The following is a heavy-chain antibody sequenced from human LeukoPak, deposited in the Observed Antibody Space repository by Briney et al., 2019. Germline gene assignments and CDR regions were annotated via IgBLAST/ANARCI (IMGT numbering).Heavy chain of an antibody. CDR1: GFTFSSYA. J-gene: IGHJ4*02. CDR2: ISYDGSNK. Sequence: GGSLRLSCAASGFTFSSYAMYWVRQAPGKGLEWVAVISYDGSNKYYADSVKGRFTISRDNSKNTLYLQMNSLRAEDTAVYYCARDPETLAYFDYWGQGTLVTVSS. CDR3: ARDPETLAYFDY. V-gene: IGHV3-30-3*01.